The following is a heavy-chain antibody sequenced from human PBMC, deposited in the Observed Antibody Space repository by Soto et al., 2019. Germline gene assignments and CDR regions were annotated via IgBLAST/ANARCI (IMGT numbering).Heavy chain of an antibody. CDR2: ISRDGSYI. Sequence: GGSLRLYCAASGFTFSRNAIHWVRLTPGRGLEWVLAISRDGSYIYYTDSVKGRFTVSRDNSKNTVFVQMNRLIPDDTALYFCARTRNGGAADSFDSWGQGTRVTVSS. J-gene: IGHJ5*01. D-gene: IGHD2-15*01. CDR3: ARTRNGGAADSFDS. V-gene: IGHV3-30*04. CDR1: GFTFSRNA.